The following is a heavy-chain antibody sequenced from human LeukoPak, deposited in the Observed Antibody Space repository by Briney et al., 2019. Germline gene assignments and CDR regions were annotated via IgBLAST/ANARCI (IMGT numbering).Heavy chain of an antibody. J-gene: IGHJ4*02. CDR1: GYSISSGYY. CDR2: IYHSGST. D-gene: IGHD2-2*02. CDR3: ARQQLYCSSTSCYNG. Sequence: SETLSLTRAVSGYSISSGYYWGWIRQPPGKGLEWIGSIYHSGSTYYNPSLKSRVTISVDTSKNQFSLKLSSVTAADTAVYYCARQQLYCSSTSCYNGWGQGTLVTVSS. V-gene: IGHV4-38-2*01.